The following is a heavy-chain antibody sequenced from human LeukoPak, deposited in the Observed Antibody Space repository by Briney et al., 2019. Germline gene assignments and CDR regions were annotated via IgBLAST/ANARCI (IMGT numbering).Heavy chain of an antibody. Sequence: PGGSLRLSCAASGFTFDDCAMHWVRQAPGKGLEWVSGISWNSGSIGYADSVKGRFTISRDNAKNSLYLQMNSLRAEDTALYYCAKSSGWYTHDWFDPWGQGTLVTVSS. D-gene: IGHD6-19*01. CDR3: AKSSGWYTHDWFDP. CDR2: ISWNSGSI. V-gene: IGHV3-9*01. CDR1: GFTFDDCA. J-gene: IGHJ5*02.